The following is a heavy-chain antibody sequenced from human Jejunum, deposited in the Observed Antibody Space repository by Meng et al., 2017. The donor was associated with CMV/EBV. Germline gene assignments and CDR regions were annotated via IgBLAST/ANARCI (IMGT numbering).Heavy chain of an antibody. CDR1: GNITSYG. V-gene: IGHV1-69*05. J-gene: IGHJ4*02. CDR3: AVGDKVLDDFWSGFYDY. CDR2: KINEINKK. D-gene: IGHD3-3*01. Sequence: GNITSYGIRWERKGKGKGNEWKAGKINEINKKKKEKEIEGRSTSNTDATTNTAYMELSSLRSEDTAVYYCAVGDKVLDDFWSGFYDYWGQGSLVTVSS.